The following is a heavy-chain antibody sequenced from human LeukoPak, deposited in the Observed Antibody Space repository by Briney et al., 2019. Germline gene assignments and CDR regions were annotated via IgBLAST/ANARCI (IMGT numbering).Heavy chain of an antibody. V-gene: IGHV1-2*06. CDR3: ARALPDWLPKFDY. CDR1: GYTFTGYY. CDR2: INPNSGGT. Sequence: ASVKVSCKASGYTFTGYYMHWVRQAPGQGLEWMGRINPNSGGTNYAQKFQGRVTMTRDTSIITAYMELSRLRSDDTAVYYCARALPDWLPKFDYWGQGTLVTVSS. J-gene: IGHJ4*02. D-gene: IGHD5-12*01.